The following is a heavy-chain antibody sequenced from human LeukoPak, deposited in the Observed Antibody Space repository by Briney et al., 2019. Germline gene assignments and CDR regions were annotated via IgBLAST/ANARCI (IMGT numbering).Heavy chain of an antibody. D-gene: IGHD3-9*01. CDR2: IYHSGST. V-gene: IGHV4-38-2*02. J-gene: IGHJ4*02. CDR1: GFSNRSGYY. Sequence: PSETLSLTCTVSGFSNRSGYYWGWIRQPPGKGLEWIGSIYHSGSTYYNPSLKSRVTISVDTSKNQFSLKLSSVTAADTAVYYCARVSRYFDWLLMGYYFDYWGQGTLVTVSS. CDR3: ARVSRYFDWLLMGYYFDY.